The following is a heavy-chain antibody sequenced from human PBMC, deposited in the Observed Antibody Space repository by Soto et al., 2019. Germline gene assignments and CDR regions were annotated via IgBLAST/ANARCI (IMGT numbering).Heavy chain of an antibody. V-gene: IGHV4-39*01. Sequence: QVRLQESGPGLVKPSETLSLTCTVSGDSIGSVKYHWGWIRQSPGKGLEWIGSMYSTGSTQYNPALTSRFTMSVNTSTNQFSLKLRSVTAADTAIYYCARRPVRGGNSGVGFDPWGQGTLVTVSS. CDR2: MYSTGST. CDR1: GDSIGSVKYH. J-gene: IGHJ5*02. CDR3: ARRPVRGGNSGVGFDP. D-gene: IGHD2-15*01.